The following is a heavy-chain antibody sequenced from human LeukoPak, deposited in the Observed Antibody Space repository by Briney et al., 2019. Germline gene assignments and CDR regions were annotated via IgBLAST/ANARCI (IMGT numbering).Heavy chain of an antibody. Sequence: SVKVSCKASGGTFSTYAISWVRQAPGQGLEWMGGIIPIFGTANYAQKFQGRVTITADESTSTAYMELSSLRSEDTAVYYCAREGGGLRDAFDIWGQGTMVTVSS. CDR1: GGTFSTYA. D-gene: IGHD5/OR15-5a*01. J-gene: IGHJ3*02. CDR3: AREGGGLRDAFDI. V-gene: IGHV1-69*13. CDR2: IIPIFGTA.